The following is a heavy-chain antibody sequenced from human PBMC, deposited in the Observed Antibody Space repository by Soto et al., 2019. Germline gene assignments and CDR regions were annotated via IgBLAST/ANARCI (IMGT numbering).Heavy chain of an antibody. Sequence: SVKDSCEASGGTFSSYAISWVREAPGQGLEWMGGIIPIFGTANYAQKFQGRVTITADKSTSTAYMELSSLRSEDTAVYYCARGRYNWNEGDWFDPWGQGTLVTVSS. D-gene: IGHD1-1*01. CDR2: IIPIFGTA. CDR3: ARGRYNWNEGDWFDP. J-gene: IGHJ5*02. CDR1: GGTFSSYA. V-gene: IGHV1-69*06.